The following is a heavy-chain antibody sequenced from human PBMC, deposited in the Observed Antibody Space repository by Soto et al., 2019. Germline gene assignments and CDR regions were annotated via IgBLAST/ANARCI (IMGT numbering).Heavy chain of an antibody. CDR2: TRNKANSYTT. V-gene: IGHV3-72*01. J-gene: IGHJ3*02. Sequence: VGSLRLSCAASGFTFSDHYMDWVRQAPGKGLEWVGRTRNKANSYTTEYAASVKGRFTISRDDSKNSLYLQMNSLKTEDTAVYYCARGLAYGDYVHAFDIWGQGTMVTVSS. CDR1: GFTFSDHY. CDR3: ARGLAYGDYVHAFDI. D-gene: IGHD4-17*01.